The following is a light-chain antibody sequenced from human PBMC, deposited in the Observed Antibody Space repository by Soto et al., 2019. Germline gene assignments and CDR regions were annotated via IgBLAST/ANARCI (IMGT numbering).Light chain of an antibody. Sequence: DIQMTQSPSTLSASVGDRVTITCRASQSIGTSLAWYQQRPGKAPNLLIYKASSLESGVPSSFSGSGSGTEFTITISSVQPDDFATYYCQQYSNYWTFGQGTQVEIK. CDR2: KAS. CDR3: QQYSNYWT. CDR1: QSIGTS. J-gene: IGKJ1*01. V-gene: IGKV1-5*03.